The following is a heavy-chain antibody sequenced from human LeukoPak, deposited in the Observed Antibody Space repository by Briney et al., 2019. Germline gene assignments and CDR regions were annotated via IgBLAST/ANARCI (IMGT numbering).Heavy chain of an antibody. Sequence: GGSLRLSCAASGFTFSSYGMHWVRQAPGKGLEWVAFIRYDGSNKYYADSVKGRFTISRDNSKNTLYLQMNSLRAEDTAVYYCARTCGRDCQDYYYYMDVWGKGTTVTVSS. CDR2: IRYDGSNK. D-gene: IGHD2-21*01. J-gene: IGHJ6*03. CDR1: GFTFSSYG. CDR3: ARTCGRDCQDYYYYMDV. V-gene: IGHV3-30*02.